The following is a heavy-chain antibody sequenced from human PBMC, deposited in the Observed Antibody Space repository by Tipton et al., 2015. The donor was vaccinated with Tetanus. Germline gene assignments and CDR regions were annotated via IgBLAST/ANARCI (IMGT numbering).Heavy chain of an antibody. CDR2: IYSGGST. Sequence: GSLRLSCAASGFTVSSNYMSWVRQAPGKGLDWVSVIYSGGSTYYADSVKGRFTISRDNSKNTLYLQMNSLRAEDTAVYYCAKASLRWELLLDYWGQGTLVTVSS. D-gene: IGHD1-26*01. J-gene: IGHJ4*02. CDR1: GFTVSSNY. CDR3: AKASLRWELLLDY. V-gene: IGHV3-53*01.